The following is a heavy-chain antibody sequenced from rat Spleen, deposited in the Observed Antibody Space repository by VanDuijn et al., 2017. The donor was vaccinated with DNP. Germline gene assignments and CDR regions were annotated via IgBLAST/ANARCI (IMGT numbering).Heavy chain of an antibody. J-gene: IGHJ2*01. CDR3: ARGGRSYFDY. D-gene: IGHD1-11*01. Sequence: EVQLVESGGGLVQPGRSMKLSCAASGFTFSNYDMAWVRQAPTKGLEWVASISPGGGGTYYRDFVKGRFIVSRDNAKSTLYLQMNSLRSEDTATYYCARGGRSYFDYWGQGVMVTVSS. CDR1: GFTFSNYD. CDR2: ISPGGGGT. V-gene: IGHV5-25*01.